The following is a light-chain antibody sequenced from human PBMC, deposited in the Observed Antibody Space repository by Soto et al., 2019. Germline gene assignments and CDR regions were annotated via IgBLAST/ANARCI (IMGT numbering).Light chain of an antibody. CDR2: GAS. V-gene: IGKV3-15*01. J-gene: IGKJ1*01. Sequence: EIVMTQSPATLSVSPGERATLSCRASQSVSSNLAWYQQKPGQAPRLLIYGASTRATGIPARFSGSGSGTEFTLTIRSLQSEDFAVYYCQQYNNWPQTFGQATKVEIK. CDR3: QQYNNWPQT. CDR1: QSVSSN.